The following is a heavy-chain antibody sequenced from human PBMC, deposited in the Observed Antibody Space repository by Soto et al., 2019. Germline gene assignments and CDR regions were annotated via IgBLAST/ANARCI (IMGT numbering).Heavy chain of an antibody. CDR2: INVGNGNT. Sequence: QVQLVQSGAEAKNPGASVKVSCKASGYTFTDYAIHWVRQAPGQGLEGMGWINVGNGNTGYSRKFQGRVTNGRDMSATTAYIEVTSLTSEDTAIYYCAREGAHYAPFDQWGQGTLVTVSP. CDR1: GYTFTDYA. J-gene: IGHJ4*02. D-gene: IGHD3-16*01. CDR3: AREGAHYAPFDQ. V-gene: IGHV1-3*01.